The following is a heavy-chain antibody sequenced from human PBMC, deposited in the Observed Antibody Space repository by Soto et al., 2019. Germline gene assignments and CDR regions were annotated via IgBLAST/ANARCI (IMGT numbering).Heavy chain of an antibody. CDR1: GGSFSGYY. V-gene: IGHV4-34*01. J-gene: IGHJ6*02. Sequence: SETLSLTCAVYGGSFSGYYWSWIRQPPGKGLEWIGEINHSGSTNYNPSLKSRVTISVDTSKNQFSLKLSSVTAADTAVYYCARVVGDYYYYGMDVWGQGTTVTVSS. D-gene: IGHD2-21*01. CDR3: ARVVGDYYYYGMDV. CDR2: INHSGST.